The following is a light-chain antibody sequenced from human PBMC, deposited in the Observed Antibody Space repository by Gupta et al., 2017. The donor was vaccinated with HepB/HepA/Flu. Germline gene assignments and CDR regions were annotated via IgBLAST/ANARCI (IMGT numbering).Light chain of an antibody. CDR3: QQYNNWPLWT. CDR2: GAS. J-gene: IGKJ1*01. CDR1: QSVSSN. V-gene: IGKV3-15*01. Sequence: EIVMTQSPATLSVSPGERATLSCRASQSVSSNLAWYQQKPGQAPRLLIYGASTRDTGIPARFSGSGFGTEFTLTISSRQSEDFAVYYCQQYNNWPLWTFGQGTKVEIK.